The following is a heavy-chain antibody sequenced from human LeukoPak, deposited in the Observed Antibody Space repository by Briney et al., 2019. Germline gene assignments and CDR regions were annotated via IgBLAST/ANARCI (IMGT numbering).Heavy chain of an antibody. V-gene: IGHV1-3*01. CDR2: INAGNGNT. CDR1: GYTFTSYA. Sequence: GASVKVSCKASGYTFTSYAMHWVRQAPGQRLEWMGWINAGNGNTKYSQKFQGRVTITRDTSASTAYMELSSLRSEDTAVYYCATSSSPYYYYGMDVWGQGTTVTVSS. D-gene: IGHD6-6*01. CDR3: ATSSSPYYYYGMDV. J-gene: IGHJ6*02.